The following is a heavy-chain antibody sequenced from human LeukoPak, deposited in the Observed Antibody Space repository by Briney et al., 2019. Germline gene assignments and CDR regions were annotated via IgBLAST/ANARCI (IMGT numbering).Heavy chain of an antibody. Sequence: GGSLRLSCEGSGFSFSSYWMTWVRQSPGKGPEWVANIKQDESERYTVDSVKGRFTISRDNAKNSVYLHMNSLRAEDTALYYCARLSAYYYGSYFYYYMDVWGKGTTVTVSS. CDR2: IKQDESER. CDR3: ARLSAYYYGSYFYYYMDV. CDR1: GFSFSSYW. V-gene: IGHV3-7*01. J-gene: IGHJ6*03. D-gene: IGHD3-10*01.